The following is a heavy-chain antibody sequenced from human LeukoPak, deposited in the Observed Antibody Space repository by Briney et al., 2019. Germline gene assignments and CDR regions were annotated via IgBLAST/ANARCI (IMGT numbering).Heavy chain of an antibody. D-gene: IGHD5-18*01. CDR3: ARSAYNYGYVYFDH. Sequence: ASVKVSCKASGYTFTGYYMHWVRQAPGQGLEWMGWIDPNSDNIRYSETFKDRVTMTRDTSTNTAYMERSWLRSDDTAVYYCARSAYNYGYVYFDHWGQGTLVIVSS. CDR1: GYTFTGYY. CDR2: IDPNSDNI. V-gene: IGHV1-2*02. J-gene: IGHJ4*02.